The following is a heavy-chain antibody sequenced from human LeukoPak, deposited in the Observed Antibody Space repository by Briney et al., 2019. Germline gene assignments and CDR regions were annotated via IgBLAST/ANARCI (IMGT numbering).Heavy chain of an antibody. CDR3: ARDGSYSGYDYLFDY. J-gene: IGHJ4*02. CDR2: ISSSSSYI. Sequence: GGSLRLSCAASGFTFSSYSMNWVRQAPGKGLEWVSSISSSSSYIYYADSVKGRFTISRDNAKNSLYLQMNSLRAEDTAVYYCARDGSYSGYDYLFDYWGQGTLVTVSS. V-gene: IGHV3-21*04. D-gene: IGHD5-12*01. CDR1: GFTFSSYS.